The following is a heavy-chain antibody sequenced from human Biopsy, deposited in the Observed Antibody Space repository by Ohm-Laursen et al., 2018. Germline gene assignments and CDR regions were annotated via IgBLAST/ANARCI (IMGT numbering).Heavy chain of an antibody. CDR1: GGSISGYY. CDR3: ARSGQWVRYYFDY. J-gene: IGHJ4*01. D-gene: IGHD5-12*01. CDR2: INHRGYT. Sequence: SDTLSLTCAVSGGSISGYYWSWIRQPPGKGLEWIGEINHRGYTDYNASLKGRVSISVDTPKNQLSLNLTSVTAADTAVFYCARSGQWVRYYFDYWGHGTLVTVSP. V-gene: IGHV4-34*01.